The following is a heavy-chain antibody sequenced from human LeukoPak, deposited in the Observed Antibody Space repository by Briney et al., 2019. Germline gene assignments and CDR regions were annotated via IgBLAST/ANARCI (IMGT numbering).Heavy chain of an antibody. J-gene: IGHJ3*01. Sequence: SVKVSCKASGGTFSSYAISWVRQAPGQGLEWMGGIIPIFGTANYAQKFQGRVIITTDTSASTVYMELSSLRSEDTAVYYCARDAVVGTGIAFDVWGQGTMVTVSS. D-gene: IGHD4-23*01. CDR3: ARDAVVGTGIAFDV. CDR2: IIPIFGTA. CDR1: GGTFSSYA. V-gene: IGHV1-69*05.